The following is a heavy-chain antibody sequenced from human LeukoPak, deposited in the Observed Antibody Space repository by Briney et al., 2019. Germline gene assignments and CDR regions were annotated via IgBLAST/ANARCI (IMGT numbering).Heavy chain of an antibody. CDR3: ARGGYDKYDHY. CDR2: VIPLLGTG. J-gene: IGHJ4*02. CDR1: GGTLSSSI. Sequence: ASVKVSCKASGGTLSSSIVIWVRQAPGQGLEWMGGVIPLLGTGNSAQKFQGRVTITADASSSTAYMEMTNLTSDDTAVYYCARGGYDKYDHYWGQGTLVTVSS. V-gene: IGHV1-69*13. D-gene: IGHD5-12*01.